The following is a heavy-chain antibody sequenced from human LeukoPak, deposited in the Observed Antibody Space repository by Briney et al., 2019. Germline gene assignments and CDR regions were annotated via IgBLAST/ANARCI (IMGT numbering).Heavy chain of an antibody. J-gene: IGHJ4*02. CDR2: ISGSGGST. V-gene: IGHV3-23*01. CDR1: GFTFSSYA. CDR3: ARVDTDLVGSIDY. Sequence: GGSLRLSCAASGFTFSSYAMSWVRQAPGKGLEWVSAISGSGGSTYYADSVKGRFTISRDNSKNTLYLQMNSLRAEDTAVYYCARVDTDLVGSIDYWGQGTLVSVSS. D-gene: IGHD5-18*01.